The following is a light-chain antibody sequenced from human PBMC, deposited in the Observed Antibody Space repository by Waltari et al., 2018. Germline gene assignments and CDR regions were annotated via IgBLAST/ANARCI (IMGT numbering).Light chain of an antibody. CDR2: DAS. J-gene: IGKJ3*01. CDR3: QQRANSPIT. Sequence: IVLTQSPATQSLSPGERATLSCKASQSISHYLAWYQQKPGHTPRLLIFDASNRATGIPARFSGRGSGTDFTLTISSLEPEDFAVYYCQQRANSPITFGPGTTVDIK. CDR1: QSISHY. V-gene: IGKV3-11*01.